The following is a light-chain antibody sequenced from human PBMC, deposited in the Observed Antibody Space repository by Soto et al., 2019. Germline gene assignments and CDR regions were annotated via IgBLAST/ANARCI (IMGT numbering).Light chain of an antibody. J-gene: IGKJ1*01. CDR3: QQYGSSGP. CDR1: QSVSSN. Sequence: EVVLTQSPGTLSLSPGERATLSCRASQSVSSNLAWYQQKPGQAPRLLIYGASTRATGIPARFSGSGSGTEFTLTISSLQSEDFAVYYCQQYGSSGPFGQ. CDR2: GAS. V-gene: IGKV3-15*01.